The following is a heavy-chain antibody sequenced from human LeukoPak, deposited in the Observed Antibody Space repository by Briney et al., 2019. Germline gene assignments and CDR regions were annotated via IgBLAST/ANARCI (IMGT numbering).Heavy chain of an antibody. CDR2: INQDGSEE. J-gene: IGHJ4*02. V-gene: IGHV3-7*01. CDR1: GFTFSNYA. D-gene: IGHD3-10*01. Sequence: PGGSLRLSCAASGFTFSNYAMHWVRQAPGKGLEWVANINQDGSEEYYVDSVKGRFTISRDNAKNSLYLQMNSLRAEDTAVYYCASDSAHYQSSGTYYLTLGYWGQGTLVTVSS. CDR3: ASDSAHYQSSGTYYLTLGY.